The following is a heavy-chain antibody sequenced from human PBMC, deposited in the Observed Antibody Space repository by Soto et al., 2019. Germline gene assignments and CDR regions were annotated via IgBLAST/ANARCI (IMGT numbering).Heavy chain of an antibody. CDR2: MSPESGET. J-gene: IGHJ3*01. CDR1: GYTFTRHD. D-gene: IGHD1-26*01. Sequence: GASVKVSCKASGYTFTRHDVNWVRQAPGQGPEWLGWMSPESGETAYAQTIQGRVHMTRDTSLSTAYLELSSLRSGDTAMYFCARGIVGGSTRAFDLWGQGTMVTVSS. CDR3: ARGIVGGSTRAFDL. V-gene: IGHV1-8*01.